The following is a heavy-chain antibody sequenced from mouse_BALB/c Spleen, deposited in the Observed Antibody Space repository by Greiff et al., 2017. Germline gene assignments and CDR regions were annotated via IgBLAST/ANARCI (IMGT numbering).Heavy chain of an antibody. CDR2: INPNNGGT. CDR3: ARRTTMITTGLAY. Sequence: VQLQQSGPELVKPGASVKIPCKASGYTFTDYNMDWVKQSHGKSLEWIGDINPNNGGTIYNQKFKGKATLTVDKSSSTAYMELRSLTSEDTAVYYCARRTTMITTGLAYWGQGTLVTVSA. CDR1: GYTFTDYN. D-gene: IGHD2-4*01. V-gene: IGHV1-18*01. J-gene: IGHJ3*01.